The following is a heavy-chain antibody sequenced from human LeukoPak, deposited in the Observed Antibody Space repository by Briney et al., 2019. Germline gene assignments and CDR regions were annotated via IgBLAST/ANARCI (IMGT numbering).Heavy chain of an antibody. CDR3: ARYLSSFGVVIIRDDAFDT. D-gene: IGHD3-3*01. Sequence: PSETLSLTCTVSGGSISSGGYYWSWIRQHPGKGLEWIGYIYYSGSTYYNPSLKSRVTISVDTSKNQFSLKLSSVTAADTAVYYCARYLSSFGVVIIRDDAFDTWGQGTMVTVSS. J-gene: IGHJ3*02. CDR2: IYYSGST. CDR1: GGSISSGGYY. V-gene: IGHV4-31*03.